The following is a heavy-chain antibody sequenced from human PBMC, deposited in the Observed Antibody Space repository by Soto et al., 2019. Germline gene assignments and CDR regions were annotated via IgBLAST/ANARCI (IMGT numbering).Heavy chain of an antibody. CDR2: IVWNNGNI. J-gene: IGHJ6*03. CDR1: GFTFDDYA. V-gene: IGHV3-9*01. Sequence: EVQLVESGGGLVQPGTSLRLSCAASGFTFDDYAMHWVRQAPGKGLEWVSGIVWNNGNIAYADSVKGRFIISRDNAKNSLYLQMNSLRTKDTALYYCVRIPAAIGYMDVWGKGTTVTVSS. CDR3: VRIPAAIGYMDV. D-gene: IGHD2-2*02.